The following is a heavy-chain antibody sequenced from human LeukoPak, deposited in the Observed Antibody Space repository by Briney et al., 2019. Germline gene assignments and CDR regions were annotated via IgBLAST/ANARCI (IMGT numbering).Heavy chain of an antibody. Sequence: SETLSLTCTVSGGSISSYYWSWIRQPPGKGLEWIGYIYYSGSTNYNPSLKSRVTISVDTSKNQFSLKLSSVTAADTAVYYCAREASGSYHYYYYMDVWGKGTTVTVSS. CDR2: IYYSGST. D-gene: IGHD1-26*01. CDR1: GGSISSYY. CDR3: AREASGSYHYYYYMDV. J-gene: IGHJ6*03. V-gene: IGHV4-59*12.